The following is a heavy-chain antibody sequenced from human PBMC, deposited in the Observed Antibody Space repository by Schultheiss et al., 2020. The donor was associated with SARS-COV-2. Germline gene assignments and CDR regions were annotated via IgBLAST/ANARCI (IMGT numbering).Heavy chain of an antibody. CDR2: IYTSGST. CDR1: GGSISSYY. Sequence: SETLSLTCTVSGGSISSYYWSWIRQPAGKGLEWIGRIYTSGSTNYNPSLKSRVTMSVDTSKNQFSLKLSSVTAADTAVYYCARDPRGWLESPYWYFDLWGRGTLVTVSS. CDR3: ARDPRGWLESPYWYFDL. J-gene: IGHJ2*01. V-gene: IGHV4-4*07. D-gene: IGHD6-19*01.